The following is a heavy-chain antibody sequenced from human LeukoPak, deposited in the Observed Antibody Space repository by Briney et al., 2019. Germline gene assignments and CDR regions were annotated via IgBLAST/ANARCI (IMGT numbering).Heavy chain of an antibody. CDR2: ISAQHGQT. CDR1: GYSENFYG. V-gene: IGHV1-18*01. Sequence: ASVKVSCKTSGYSENFYGITWVRQVAGQGLEWMGWISAQHGQTEYAPNSQDRVTMTTDTYTNTAYMELRSLRSDDTAVYYCAREEVNGPSPIDIWGQGTMVTVSS. J-gene: IGHJ3*02. CDR3: AREEVNGPSPIDI. D-gene: IGHD2-8*01.